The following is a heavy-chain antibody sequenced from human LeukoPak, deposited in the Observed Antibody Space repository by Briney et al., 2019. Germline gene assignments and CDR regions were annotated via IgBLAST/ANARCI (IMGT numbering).Heavy chain of an antibody. J-gene: IGHJ4*02. CDR3: AKDPRVGSRVATPCH. CDR2: ISGSGDST. CDR1: GFTFTSYA. Sequence: AGGSLRLSCAASGFTFTSYAMRWLRQAPGKGLEWVSAISGSGDSTYYADSVKGRFTISKDNSKSTLFLQMNSLRAEDTAVYYCAKDPRVGSRVATPCHWGRGTLVTVSS. D-gene: IGHD5-24*01. V-gene: IGHV3-23*01.